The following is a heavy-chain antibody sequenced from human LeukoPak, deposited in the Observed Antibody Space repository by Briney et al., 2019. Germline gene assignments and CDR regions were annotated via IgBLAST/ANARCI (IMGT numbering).Heavy chain of an antibody. CDR1: GGSISSYY. V-gene: IGHV4-59*01. CDR2: VYYGGST. Sequence: SETLSLTCTVSGGSISSYYWSWIRQPPGKGLEWIGYVYYGGSTNYNPSLKSRVTISVDASKNQFSLKLSSVTAADAAVYYCAREESDWFDPWGQGTLVTVSS. CDR3: AREESDWFDP. J-gene: IGHJ5*02.